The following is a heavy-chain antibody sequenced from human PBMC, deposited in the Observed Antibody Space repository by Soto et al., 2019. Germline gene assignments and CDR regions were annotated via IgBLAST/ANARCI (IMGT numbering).Heavy chain of an antibody. CDR1: GYTFTRYN. J-gene: IGHJ4*02. Sequence: ASVKVSCKASGYTFTRYNVHWVRQAPGQGLEWMAIINPSGGTTYYVQKFEGRVTLTTDTSTSTVYMELSSLRSDDTAVYYCARGRGGGSKYFFVYWGQGTRGT. CDR2: INPSGGTT. CDR3: ARGRGGGSKYFFVY. D-gene: IGHD2-15*01. V-gene: IGHV1-46*01.